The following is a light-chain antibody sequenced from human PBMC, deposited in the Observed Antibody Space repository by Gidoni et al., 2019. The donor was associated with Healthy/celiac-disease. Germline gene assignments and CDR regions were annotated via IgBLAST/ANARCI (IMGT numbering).Light chain of an antibody. J-gene: IGLJ2*01. CDR2: EGS. CDR3: CSYAGSSTFV. V-gene: IGLV2-23*03. Sequence: QSALTQPASVSGSPVQSITISCTGTSSDVGSYNLVSWYQQHPGKAPKVMIYEGSKRPSGVSNRFSGSKSGNTASLTISGLQAEDEADYYCCSYAGSSTFVFGGGTKLSVL. CDR1: SSDVGSYNL.